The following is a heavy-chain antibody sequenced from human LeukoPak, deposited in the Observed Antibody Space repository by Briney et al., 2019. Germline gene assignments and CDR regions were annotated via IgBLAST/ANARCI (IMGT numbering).Heavy chain of an antibody. CDR1: GFTFSSYA. V-gene: IGHV3-30-3*01. CDR3: AGSSTSCYLSCYYYGMDV. CDR2: ISYDGSNK. Sequence: GGSLRLSCAASGFTFSSYAMHWVRQAPGKGLEWVAVISYDGSNKYYADSVKGRFTISRDNSKNTLYLQMNNLRAEDTAVYYCAGSSTSCYLSCYYYGMDVWGQGTTVTVSS. D-gene: IGHD2-2*01. J-gene: IGHJ6*02.